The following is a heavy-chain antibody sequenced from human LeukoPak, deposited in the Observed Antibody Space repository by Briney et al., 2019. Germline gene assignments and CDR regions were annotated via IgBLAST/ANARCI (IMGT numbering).Heavy chain of an antibody. CDR2: IKQDGSEK. CDR1: GFTFSSYW. CDR3: ASRYDSSGYYWRDAFDI. J-gene: IGHJ3*02. Sequence: GGSLRLSCAASGFTFSSYWMSWVRQAPGKGLEWVANIKQDGSEKYYVDSVKGRFTISRDNAKNSLYLQMNSLRAEDTAVYYCASRYDSSGYYWRDAFDIWGQGTMVTVSS. D-gene: IGHD3-22*01. V-gene: IGHV3-7*01.